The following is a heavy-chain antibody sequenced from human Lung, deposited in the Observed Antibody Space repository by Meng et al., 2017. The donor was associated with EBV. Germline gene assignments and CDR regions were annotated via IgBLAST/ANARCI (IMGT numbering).Heavy chain of an antibody. CDR1: GLPFSGSA. Sequence: LVGSGGGLVHTGGSLKLSCAASGLPFSGSAMHWVRQASGKGLEWIGRIRTKFNSYATDYGASVKGRFTISRDDSKNTTYLQLNSLKTDDTAVYYCTTHPSSGEDYWGQGTLVTVSS. CDR2: IRTKFNSYAT. J-gene: IGHJ4*02. V-gene: IGHV3-73*02. CDR3: TTHPSSGEDY. D-gene: IGHD3-22*01.